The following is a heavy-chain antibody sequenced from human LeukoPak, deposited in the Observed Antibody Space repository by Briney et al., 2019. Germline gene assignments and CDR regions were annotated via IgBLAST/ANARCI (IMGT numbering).Heavy chain of an antibody. J-gene: IGHJ6*03. CDR1: GFTFSSYS. CDR3: AKGEGYYYYYMDV. Sequence: PGGSLRLSCAASGFTFSSYSMNWVRQAPGKGLEWVSPITGSSNYIFYADSVKGRFTISRDNAKNSLYLQMNSLRAEDTAVYYCAKGEGYYYYYMDVWGKGTTVTVSS. CDR2: ITGSSNYI. V-gene: IGHV3-21*01.